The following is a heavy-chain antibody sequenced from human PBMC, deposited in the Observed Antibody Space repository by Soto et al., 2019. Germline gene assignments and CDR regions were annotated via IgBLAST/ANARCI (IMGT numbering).Heavy chain of an antibody. CDR2: IWYDGSSK. J-gene: IGHJ4*02. D-gene: IGHD3-10*01. CDR1: GFTFSSYG. V-gene: IGHV3-33*01. Sequence: GGSLRLSCAASGFTFSSYGMHWVRQAPGKGLEWVAVIWYDGSSKYYADSVKGRFTISRDNSKNTLYLQMNSLRAEDTAVYYCARDGVSYGSGSYLDYWGQGTLVTVSS. CDR3: ARDGVSYGSGSYLDY.